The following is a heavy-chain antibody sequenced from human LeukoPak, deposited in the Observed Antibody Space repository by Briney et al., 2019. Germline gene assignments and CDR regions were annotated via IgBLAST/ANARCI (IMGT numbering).Heavy chain of an antibody. CDR2: ISGSGDAT. J-gene: IGHJ4*02. CDR1: GFTFSSYS. Sequence: TGGSLRLSCAASGFTFSSYSMNWVRQAPGKGLEWVSSISGSGDATKYADSVMGRFTISRDNSKNTLSLQMNSLRAEDTAVYYCAKSDCSSDGCKLLNYWGQGTLVTASS. V-gene: IGHV3-23*01. D-gene: IGHD5-24*01. CDR3: AKSDCSSDGCKLLNY.